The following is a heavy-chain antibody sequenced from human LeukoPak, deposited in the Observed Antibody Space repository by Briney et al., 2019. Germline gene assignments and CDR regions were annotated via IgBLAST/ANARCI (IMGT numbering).Heavy chain of an antibody. V-gene: IGHV3-7*01. Sequence: GGSLRPSCAASGFTFSSFWMSWVRQAPGKGLEWVASVNQDGSEKCYVDSVRGRFTISRDNARNSLYLQMNSLRVEDTALYYCAGLTRRWFDPWGQGTLVSVSS. CDR1: GFTFSSFW. CDR2: VNQDGSEK. J-gene: IGHJ5*02. D-gene: IGHD3-9*01. CDR3: AGLTRRWFDP.